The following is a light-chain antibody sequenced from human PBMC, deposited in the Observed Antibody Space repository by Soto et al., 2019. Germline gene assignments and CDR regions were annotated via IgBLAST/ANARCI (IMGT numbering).Light chain of an antibody. CDR2: WAS. Sequence: DIVMTQSPDSLAVSLGERATINCKSSQSILYSSNDKNYLAWYRQKPGQPPKLLIYWASTRESGVPDRFSGSGSETDFTLTITSLQAEDVAVYYCQHYYSPPLTFGGGTKVEIK. CDR1: QSILYSSNDKNY. CDR3: QHYYSPPLT. V-gene: IGKV4-1*01. J-gene: IGKJ4*01.